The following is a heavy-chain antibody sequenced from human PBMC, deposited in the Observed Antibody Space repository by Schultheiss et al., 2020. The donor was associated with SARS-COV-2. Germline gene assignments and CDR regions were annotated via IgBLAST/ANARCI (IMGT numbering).Heavy chain of an antibody. CDR3: AGVYCSSTSCFDY. D-gene: IGHD2-2*01. J-gene: IGHJ4*02. CDR2: INQSGST. CDR1: GVSISSYY. Sequence: SETLSLTCTVSGVSISSYYWSWIRQPPGKGLEWIGEINQSGSTNYNPSLKSRVTISVDTSKNQFSLKLSSVTAADTAVYYCAGVYCSSTSCFDYWGQGTLVTVSS. V-gene: IGHV4-34*01.